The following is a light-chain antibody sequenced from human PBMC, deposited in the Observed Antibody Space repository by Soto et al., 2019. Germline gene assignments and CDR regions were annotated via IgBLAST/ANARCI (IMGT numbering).Light chain of an antibody. CDR1: QSVSSYY. Sequence: EIVLTQSPGTLSLSPGKRATLSCRASQSVSSYYLAWFQHKPGQPPRLLIYGASIRATGIPDRFSGSGSGTDFTLTINRLEPEDCAVYYCQQYDRSPRTFGQGTRVEIK. CDR2: GAS. J-gene: IGKJ1*01. CDR3: QQYDRSPRT. V-gene: IGKV3-20*01.